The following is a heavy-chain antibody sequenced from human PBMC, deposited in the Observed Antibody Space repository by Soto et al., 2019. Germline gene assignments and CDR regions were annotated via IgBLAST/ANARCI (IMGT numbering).Heavy chain of an antibody. J-gene: IGHJ4*02. Sequence: QVQLVQSGTEVKKPGSSVKVSCKASGGTFSSYAISWVRQAPGQGLEWMGGIIPIFGTAKYAQKFQGRVTITADESTSTAYMELSSLRSEDTAVYYCASLLRGYSGTGDYWGQGTLVTVSS. CDR3: ASLLRGYSGTGDY. CDR1: GGTFSSYA. D-gene: IGHD5-12*01. CDR2: IIPIFGTA. V-gene: IGHV1-69*12.